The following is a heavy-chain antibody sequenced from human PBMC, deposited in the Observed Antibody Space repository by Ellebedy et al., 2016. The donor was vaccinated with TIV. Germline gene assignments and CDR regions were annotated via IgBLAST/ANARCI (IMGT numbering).Heavy chain of an antibody. J-gene: IGHJ6*02. CDR1: GGSISSGGYY. CDR3: ARGRRFFYYYGMDV. CDR2: IYYSGST. D-gene: IGHD3-3*01. Sequence: MPSETLSLTCTVSGGSISSGGYYWSWIRQHPGKGLEWIGYIYYSGSTYYNPSLESRVTISLDTSKNQFSLRLSSVTAADTAVYYCARGRRFFYYYGMDVWGQGTTVTVSS. V-gene: IGHV4-31*03.